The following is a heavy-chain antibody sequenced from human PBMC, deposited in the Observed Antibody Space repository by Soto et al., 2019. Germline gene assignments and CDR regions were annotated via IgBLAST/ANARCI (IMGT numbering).Heavy chain of an antibody. J-gene: IGHJ4*02. CDR1: GFTFSSYA. V-gene: IGHV3-23*01. D-gene: IGHD2-15*01. CDR2: ISGSGGST. Sequence: GGSLRLSCAASGFTFSSYAMSWVRQAPGKGLEWVSAISGSGGSTYYADSVKGRFTISRDNSKNTPYLQMNSLRAEDTAVYYCAKDGITDIVVVVAATYFDYWGQGTLVTVSS. CDR3: AKDGITDIVVVVAATYFDY.